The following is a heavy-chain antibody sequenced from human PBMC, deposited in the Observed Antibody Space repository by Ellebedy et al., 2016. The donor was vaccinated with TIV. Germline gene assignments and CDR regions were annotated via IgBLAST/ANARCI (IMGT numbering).Heavy chain of an antibody. V-gene: IGHV1-18*01. CDR2: ISAYTGDR. Sequence: ASVKVSCKASGYAFASYSLSWVRQAPGQGLEWMGWISAYTGDRNYAQKFQGRLTMTTDTSTSTAYMELRSLRYDDTAVYYCARDMVQGMVARYLWFDYWGQGTLVTVSS. CDR1: GYAFASYS. CDR3: ARDMVQGMVARYLWFDY. J-gene: IGHJ4*02. D-gene: IGHD5-12*01.